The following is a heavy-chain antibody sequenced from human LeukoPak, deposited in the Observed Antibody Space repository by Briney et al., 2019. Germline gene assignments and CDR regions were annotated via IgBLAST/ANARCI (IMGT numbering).Heavy chain of an antibody. D-gene: IGHD5-24*01. CDR2: IYYSGST. J-gene: IGHJ4*02. V-gene: IGHV4-59*08. CDR3: ARHLSRDGYKVYYFDY. Sequence: SETLSLTCTVSGGSISSYYWSWIRQPPGKGLEWIGYIYYSGSTNYNPSLKSRVTISVDTSKNQFSLKLSSVTAADTAVYYCARHLSRDGYKVYYFDYWGQGTLVTVSS. CDR1: GGSISSYY.